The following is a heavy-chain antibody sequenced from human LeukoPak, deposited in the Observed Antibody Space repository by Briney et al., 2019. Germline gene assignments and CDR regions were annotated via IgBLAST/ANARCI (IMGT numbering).Heavy chain of an antibody. J-gene: IGHJ6*03. CDR1: GFTFDDYA. CDR2: ISWNSGSI. D-gene: IGHD3-3*01. V-gene: IGHV3-9*01. CDR3: AKCVDFWSGYYYYYYMDV. Sequence: GGSLRPSCAASGFTFDDYAMHWVRQAPGKGLEWVSGISWNSGSIGYADSVKGRFTISRDNAKNSLYLQMNSLRAEDTAVYYCAKCVDFWSGYYYYYYMDVWGKGTTVTVSS.